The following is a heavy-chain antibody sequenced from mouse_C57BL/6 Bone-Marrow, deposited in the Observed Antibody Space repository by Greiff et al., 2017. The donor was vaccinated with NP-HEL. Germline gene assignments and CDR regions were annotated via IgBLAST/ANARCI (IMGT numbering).Heavy chain of an antibody. D-gene: IGHD1-1*01. Sequence: VQLVESGPGLVAPSQSLSITCTVSGFSLTSYGVHWVRQPPGKGLEWLVVIWSDGSTTYNSALKSRLSISKDNSKSQVFLKMNSLQTDDTAMYYCARHGEAYYGSSHDAMDYWGQGTSVTVSS. CDR1: GFSLTSYG. CDR3: ARHGEAYYGSSHDAMDY. V-gene: IGHV2-6-1*01. J-gene: IGHJ4*01. CDR2: IWSDGST.